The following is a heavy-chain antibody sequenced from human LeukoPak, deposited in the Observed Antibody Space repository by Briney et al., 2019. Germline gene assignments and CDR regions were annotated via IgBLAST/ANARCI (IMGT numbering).Heavy chain of an antibody. CDR1: GGSISSYY. CDR3: ARDYYGSGSYYPLDY. J-gene: IGHJ4*02. D-gene: IGHD3-10*01. CDR2: INHSGST. V-gene: IGHV4-34*01. Sequence: SETLSLTCTVSGGSISSYYWSWIRQPPGKGLEWIGEINHSGSTNYNPSLKSRVTISVDTSKNQFSLKLSSVTAADTAVYYCARDYYGSGSYYPLDYWGQGTLVTVSS.